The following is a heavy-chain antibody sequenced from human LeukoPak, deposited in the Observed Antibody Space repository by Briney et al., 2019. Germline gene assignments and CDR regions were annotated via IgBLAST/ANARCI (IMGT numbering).Heavy chain of an antibody. CDR2: IYYSGST. Sequence: SETLSLTCTVSGGSISSYYWSWIRQPPGKGLEWIGYIYYSGSTNYNPSLKSRVTISVDTSKNQFSLKLSSVTAADTAVYYCARDSSGAFNLWGRGILVTVSS. CDR3: ARDSSGAFNL. D-gene: IGHD2-8*02. CDR1: GGSISSYY. J-gene: IGHJ2*01. V-gene: IGHV4-59*01.